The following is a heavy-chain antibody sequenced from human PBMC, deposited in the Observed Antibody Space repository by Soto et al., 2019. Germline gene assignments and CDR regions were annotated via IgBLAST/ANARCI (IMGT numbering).Heavy chain of an antibody. V-gene: IGHV1-8*01. CDR1: GYTFTSYD. J-gene: IGHJ6*03. D-gene: IGHD5-12*01. CDR3: ARAVGSGYTRTAHKRRGVYYYYMDV. Sequence: ASVKVSCKASGYTFTSYDINWVRQATGQGLEWMGWMNPNSGNTGYAQKFQGRVTMTRNTSKSTAYMELSSLRSEDTAVFYCARAVGSGYTRTAHKRRGVYYYYMDVWGKGTTVTVSS. CDR2: MNPNSGNT.